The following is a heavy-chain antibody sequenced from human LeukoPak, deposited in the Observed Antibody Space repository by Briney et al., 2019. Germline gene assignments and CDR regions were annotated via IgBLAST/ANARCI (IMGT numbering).Heavy chain of an antibody. V-gene: IGHV3-7*01. CDR2: IKQDGSEK. D-gene: IGHD6-19*01. J-gene: IGHJ4*02. CDR1: GFTFRSYA. Sequence: GGSLRLSCAASGFTFRSYAMHWVRKAPGKGLEWVANIKQDGSEKYYVDSVKGRFTISRDNAKNSLYLQMNSLRDEDTAVYYCSTSSGSLWGQGTLVTVSS. CDR3: STSSGSL.